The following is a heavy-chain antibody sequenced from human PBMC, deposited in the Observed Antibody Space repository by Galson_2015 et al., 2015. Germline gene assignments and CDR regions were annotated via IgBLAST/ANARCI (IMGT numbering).Heavy chain of an antibody. CDR2: INSDGSST. CDR3: ERRVHYDFWSGYYGVNYYYYGMDV. CDR1: GFTFSSYW. D-gene: IGHD3-3*01. V-gene: IGHV3-74*01. J-gene: IGHJ6*02. Sequence: SLRLSCAASGFTFSSYWMHWVRHAPGKGLVWVSRINSDGSSTSYADSVKGRFTISRDNAKNTLYLQMNSLRAEDTAVYYCERRVHYDFWSGYYGVNYYYYGMDVWGQGTTVTVSS.